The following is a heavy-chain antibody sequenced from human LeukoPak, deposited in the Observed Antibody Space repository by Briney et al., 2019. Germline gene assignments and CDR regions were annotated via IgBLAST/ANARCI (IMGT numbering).Heavy chain of an antibody. CDR2: ISYDGSNK. CDR1: GFTFSSYA. Sequence: GGSLRLSCAASGFTFSSYAMHWVRQAPGKGLEWVAVISYDGSNKYYADSVKGRFTISRDNSKNTLYLQMNSLRAEDTAVYYCARRSSGWLGGPFDYWGQGTLVTVSS. CDR3: ARRSSGWLGGPFDY. V-gene: IGHV3-30*14. D-gene: IGHD6-19*01. J-gene: IGHJ4*02.